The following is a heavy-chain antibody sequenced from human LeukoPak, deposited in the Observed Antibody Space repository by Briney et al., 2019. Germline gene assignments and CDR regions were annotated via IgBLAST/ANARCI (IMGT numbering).Heavy chain of an antibody. CDR3: VREYSSSSRRAFDI. Sequence: GGSLRLSCAASGFTFSSYWMHWFRQAQGKGLVWVSRISTDGSSTNSADSVKGRLTISRDNAKNTLYLQMNSLTAEDTAVYYCVREYSSSSRRAFDIWGQGTMVTVSP. J-gene: IGHJ3*02. CDR2: ISTDGSST. D-gene: IGHD6-6*01. CDR1: GFTFSSYW. V-gene: IGHV3-74*01.